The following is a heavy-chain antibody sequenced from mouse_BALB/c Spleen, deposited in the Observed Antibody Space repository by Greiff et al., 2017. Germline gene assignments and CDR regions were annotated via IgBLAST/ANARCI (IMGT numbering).Heavy chain of an antibody. CDR3: TRNGNYAFAY. Sequence: EVHLVESGGGLLQPGGSMKLSCVASGFTFSNYWMNWVRQSPEKGLEWVAEIRLKSNNYATHYAESVKGRFTISRDDSKSSVYLQMNNLRAEDTGIYYCTRNGNYAFAYWGQGTLVTVSA. CDR1: GFTFSNYW. CDR2: IRLKSNNYAT. V-gene: IGHV6-6*02. D-gene: IGHD2-1*01. J-gene: IGHJ3*01.